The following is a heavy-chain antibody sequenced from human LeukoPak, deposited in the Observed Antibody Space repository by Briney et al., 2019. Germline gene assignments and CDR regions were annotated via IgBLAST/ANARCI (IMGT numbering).Heavy chain of an antibody. J-gene: IGHJ6*02. D-gene: IGHD3-3*01. V-gene: IGHV1-8*02. Sequence: ASVKVSCKASGYTFTGYYMHWVRQAPGQGLEWMGWINPNSGNTGYAQKFQGRVTMTRNTSISTAYMELSSLRSEDTAVYYCARERVRDFWSGLTYGMDVWGQGTTVTVSS. CDR2: INPNSGNT. CDR1: GYTFTGYY. CDR3: ARERVRDFWSGLTYGMDV.